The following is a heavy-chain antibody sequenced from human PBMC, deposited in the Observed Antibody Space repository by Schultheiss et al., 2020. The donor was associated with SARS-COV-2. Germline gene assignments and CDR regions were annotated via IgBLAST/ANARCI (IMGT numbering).Heavy chain of an antibody. V-gene: IGHV3-48*02. J-gene: IGHJ4*02. CDR3: ARARRMVRDFSDS. Sequence: GGSLRLSCVASGFTFSNAWMSWVRQAPGKGLEWVAYIDRDSATIHYADSVKGRFTISRDNDRHLVFLQMNNLRDEDTAVYYCARARRMVRDFSDSWGQGTLVTVSS. D-gene: IGHD3-10*01. CDR2: IDRDSATI. CDR1: GFTFSNAW.